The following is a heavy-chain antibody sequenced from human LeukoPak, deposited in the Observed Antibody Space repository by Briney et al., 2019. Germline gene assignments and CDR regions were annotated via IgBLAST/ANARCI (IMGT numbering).Heavy chain of an antibody. J-gene: IGHJ3*02. V-gene: IGHV1-24*01. CDR2: FDPEDGET. CDR3: ATPGPDWGDAFDI. D-gene: IGHD3/OR15-3a*01. Sequence: ASLKVSCKVSGYSVMELTMRWVRQAPGKGLEWMGGFDPEDGETIYAQKFQGRVTMTEDTSTDTAYMELSSLRSEDTAVYYCATPGPDWGDAFDIWGQGTMVTVSS. CDR1: GYSVMELT.